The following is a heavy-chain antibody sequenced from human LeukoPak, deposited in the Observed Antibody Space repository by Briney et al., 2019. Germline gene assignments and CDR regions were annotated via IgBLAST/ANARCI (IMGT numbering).Heavy chain of an antibody. V-gene: IGHV1-69*05. J-gene: IGHJ3*02. D-gene: IGHD4-17*01. CDR2: IIPIFGTA. Sequence: SVKVSCKASGYTFTSYDINWVRQAPGQGLEWMGGIIPIFGTANYAQKFQGRVTITTDESTSTAYMELSSLRSEDTAVYYCARDGDPGAFDIWGQGTMVTVSS. CDR3: ARDGDPGAFDI. CDR1: GYTFTSYD.